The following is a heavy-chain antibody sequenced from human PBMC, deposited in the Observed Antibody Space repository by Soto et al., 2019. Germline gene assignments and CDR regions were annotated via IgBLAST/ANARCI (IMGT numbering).Heavy chain of an antibody. Sequence: GGSLRLSCAASGFTFSSYAMSWVRQAPGKGLEWVSAISGSGGSTYYADSVKGRFTISRDNSKNTLYLQMHSLRAEDTAVYFCVKAGTMAGTGTTPRSFDIWGRGTMVTVSS. V-gene: IGHV3-23*01. J-gene: IGHJ3*02. CDR2: ISGSGGST. CDR1: GFTFSSYA. CDR3: VKAGTMAGTGTTPRSFDI. D-gene: IGHD1-1*01.